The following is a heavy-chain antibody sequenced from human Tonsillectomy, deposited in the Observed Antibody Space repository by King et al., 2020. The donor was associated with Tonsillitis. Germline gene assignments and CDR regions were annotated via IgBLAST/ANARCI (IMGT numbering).Heavy chain of an antibody. Sequence: VQLVESGGDLVQPGGSLRLSCAASGFTFSSYAMNWVRQAPGKGLEWVSGISGSGGSTYYADSVKGRFTISRDNSKNTLYLQMNSLRAEDTAVYYCAKGAAGIAVSGSGAFDYWGQGTLVTVSS. CDR3: AKGAAGIAVSGSGAFDY. D-gene: IGHD6-19*01. CDR2: ISGSGGST. CDR1: GFTFSSYA. J-gene: IGHJ4*02. V-gene: IGHV3-23*04.